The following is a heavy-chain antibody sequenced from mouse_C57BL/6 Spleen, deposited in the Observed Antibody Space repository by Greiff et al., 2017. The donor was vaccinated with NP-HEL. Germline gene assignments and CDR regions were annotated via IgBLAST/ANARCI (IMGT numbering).Heavy chain of an antibody. D-gene: IGHD4-1*01. CDR2: ISYDGSN. CDR3: ARRDWEGFAY. V-gene: IGHV3-6*01. Sequence: EVKLMESGPGLVKPSQSLSLTCSVTGYSITSGYYWNWIRQFPGNKLEWMGYISYDGSNNYNPSLKNRISITRDTSKNQFFLKLNSVTTEDTATYYCARRDWEGFAYWGQGTLVTVSA. J-gene: IGHJ3*01. CDR1: GYSITSGYY.